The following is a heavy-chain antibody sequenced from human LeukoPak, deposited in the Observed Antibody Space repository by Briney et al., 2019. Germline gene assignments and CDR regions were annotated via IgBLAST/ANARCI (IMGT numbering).Heavy chain of an antibody. CDR2: IYYSGST. J-gene: IGHJ4*02. V-gene: IGHV4-59*01. Sequence: SETLSLTCTVSGGSISSYYWSWIRQPPGKGLKWIGYIYYSGSTKYNPSLKSRVAISVDTSKKQFSLKLSSVTAADTAVYYCARFELGCFDYWGQGTLVTVSS. D-gene: IGHD7-27*01. CDR3: ARFELGCFDY. CDR1: GGSISSYY.